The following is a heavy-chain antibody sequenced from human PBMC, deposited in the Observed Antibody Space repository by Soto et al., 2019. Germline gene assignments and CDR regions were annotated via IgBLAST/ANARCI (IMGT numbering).Heavy chain of an antibody. D-gene: IGHD3-3*01. J-gene: IGHJ4*02. CDR3: AKDRYSDFWSGSYDYFEY. V-gene: IGHV3-23*01. CDR1: VFTFSSYA. Sequence: VGSLRLSCASSVFTFSSYAMSCVRHSPGKWLEWVSAISGSGGSTYYADSVRGRFTISRDNSKNTLYLQMNSLRAEDTAVYYCAKDRYSDFWSGSYDYFEYWGQGTLVIVS. CDR2: ISGSGGST.